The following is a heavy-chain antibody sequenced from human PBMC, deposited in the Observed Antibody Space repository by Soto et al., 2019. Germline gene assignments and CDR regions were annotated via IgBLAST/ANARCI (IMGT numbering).Heavy chain of an antibody. Sequence: QVQLVQSGAEVKKPGASVKVSCKASGYTFTTYGISWVRPSPGQGLEWLGWISAYNGDTNYAQKFRGRVTVTTDTSTSTAYMELRSLRSDDTAVYYCARDRSGWVFEDWGQGTLVIVSS. V-gene: IGHV1-18*01. CDR2: ISAYNGDT. J-gene: IGHJ1*01. D-gene: IGHD6-19*01. CDR1: GYTFTTYG. CDR3: ARDRSGWVFED.